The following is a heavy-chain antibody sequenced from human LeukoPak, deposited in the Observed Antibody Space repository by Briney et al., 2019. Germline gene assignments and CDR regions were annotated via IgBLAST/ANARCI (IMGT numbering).Heavy chain of an antibody. J-gene: IGHJ4*02. CDR2: LIGSSGST. D-gene: IGHD5-12*01. Sequence: PGGSLRLSCAASGFTFSSYAMNWVRQAPGKGLEWVSILIGSSGSTDYADPVKGRFTISRSTSKNTLFLQKNSLRAEDTAIYYCARGAYEYIEMGYFDSWGQGTLVTVSS. V-gene: IGHV3-23*01. CDR1: GFTFSSYA. CDR3: ARGAYEYIEMGYFDS.